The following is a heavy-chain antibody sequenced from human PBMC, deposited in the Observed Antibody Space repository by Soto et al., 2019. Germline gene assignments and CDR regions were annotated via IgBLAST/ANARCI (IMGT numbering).Heavy chain of an antibody. D-gene: IGHD4-17*01. CDR3: ARNLADYGDNVQSYFDY. V-gene: IGHV3-33*01. CDR1: GFTFSNYG. CDR2: TWYEGSNK. J-gene: IGHJ4*02. Sequence: QVQLVESGGGVVQPGRSLRLSCAASGFTFSNYGMHWVRQAPGKGLEWVAVTWYEGSNKYYADSVKGRFTISTDNSLNTLYLQRNSLRAEETAVYYCARNLADYGDNVQSYFDYWGQGTLVTVSS.